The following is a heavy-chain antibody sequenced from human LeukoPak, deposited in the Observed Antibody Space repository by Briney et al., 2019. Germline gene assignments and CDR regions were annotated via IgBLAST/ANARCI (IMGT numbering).Heavy chain of an antibody. D-gene: IGHD3-22*01. CDR1: GFTFSSYS. CDR3: ARDDNDSPLFDP. V-gene: IGHV3-74*01. J-gene: IGHJ5*02. CDR2: INIDGSST. Sequence: VGSLRLSCAASGFTFSSYSIHCVRQAPGKGLVWVSRINIDGSSTSYADSVKGRSTISRDNAKNTLYLKMNSLRAEDTAVYYRARDDNDSPLFDPWGQGTLVTVSS.